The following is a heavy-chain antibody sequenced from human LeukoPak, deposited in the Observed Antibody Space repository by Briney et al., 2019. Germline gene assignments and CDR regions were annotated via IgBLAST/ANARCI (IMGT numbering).Heavy chain of an antibody. Sequence: GASVKVSCEASGYTFTSYDINWVRQATGQGLEWMGWMNPNSGNTGYAQKFQGRVTMTRNTSISTAYMELSSLRSEDTAVYYCAGRVYGDYSEDYWGQGTLVTVSS. CDR3: AGRVYGDYSEDY. CDR2: MNPNSGNT. CDR1: GYTFTSYD. D-gene: IGHD4-17*01. J-gene: IGHJ4*02. V-gene: IGHV1-8*01.